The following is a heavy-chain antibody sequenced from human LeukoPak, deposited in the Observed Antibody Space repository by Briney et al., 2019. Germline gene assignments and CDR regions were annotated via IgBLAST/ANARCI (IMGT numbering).Heavy chain of an antibody. J-gene: IGHJ4*02. Sequence: PGGSLRLSCVVPGIPFSDFYMNWIRQAPGKGLKWISYVSSSSSYTDYAESVKGRFSISRDNAKSALYLEMSDLRVEDTAVYYCAAGTAADYWGQGTLVIVSS. D-gene: IGHD6-13*01. CDR3: AAGTAADY. CDR1: GIPFSDFY. CDR2: VSSSSSYT. V-gene: IGHV3-11*03.